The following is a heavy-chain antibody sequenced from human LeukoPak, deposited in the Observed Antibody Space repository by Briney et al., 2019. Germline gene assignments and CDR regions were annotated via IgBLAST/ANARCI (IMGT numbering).Heavy chain of an antibody. CDR3: ARGRRDGYKPLDY. CDR1: GYTFTGYY. Sequence: ASVKVSCKASGYTFTGYYMHWVRQAPGQGLEWMGWINPNSGGTNYAQKFQGRVTMTRDTSISTAYMELSGLRSDDTAVYYCARGRRDGYKPLDYWGQGTLVTVSS. CDR2: INPNSGGT. D-gene: IGHD5-24*01. V-gene: IGHV1-2*02. J-gene: IGHJ4*02.